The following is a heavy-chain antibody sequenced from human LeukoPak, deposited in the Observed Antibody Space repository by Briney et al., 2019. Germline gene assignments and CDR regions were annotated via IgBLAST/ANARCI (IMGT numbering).Heavy chain of an antibody. CDR1: GFTFSSYA. V-gene: IGHV3-21*01. Sequence: GGSLRLSCAASGFTFSSYAMSWVRQAPGKGLEWVSSISSSSSYIYYADSVKGRFTISRDNAKNSLYLQMNSLRAEDTAVYYCARDGHYDAFDIWGQGTMVTVSS. D-gene: IGHD1-26*01. CDR2: ISSSSSYI. J-gene: IGHJ3*02. CDR3: ARDGHYDAFDI.